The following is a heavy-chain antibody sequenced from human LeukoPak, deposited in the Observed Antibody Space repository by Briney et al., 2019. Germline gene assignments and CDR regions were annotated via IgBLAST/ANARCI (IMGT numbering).Heavy chain of an antibody. CDR1: GYTFTSYG. V-gene: IGHV1-18*04. J-gene: IGHJ4*02. Sequence: ASVKVSFKASGYTFTSYGISWVRQAPGQGLEWMGWISAYNGNTNYAQKLQGRVTMTTDTSTSTAYMELRSLRSDDTAVYYCARRYCSSTSCHVDYWGQGTLVTVSS. CDR2: ISAYNGNT. CDR3: ARRYCSSTSCHVDY. D-gene: IGHD2-2*01.